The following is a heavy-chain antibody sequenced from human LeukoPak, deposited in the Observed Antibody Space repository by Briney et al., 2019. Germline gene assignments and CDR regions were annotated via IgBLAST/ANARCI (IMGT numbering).Heavy chain of an antibody. Sequence: PSETLSLTCTVSGGSISSSSYYWGWIRQPPGKGLEWIGEINHSGSTNYNPSLKSRVTISVDTSKNQFSLKLSSVTAADTAVYYCATFSVYANGGNWFDPWGQGTLVTVSS. CDR2: INHSGST. D-gene: IGHD2-8*01. J-gene: IGHJ5*02. CDR3: ATFSVYANGGNWFDP. CDR1: GGSISSSSYY. V-gene: IGHV4-39*07.